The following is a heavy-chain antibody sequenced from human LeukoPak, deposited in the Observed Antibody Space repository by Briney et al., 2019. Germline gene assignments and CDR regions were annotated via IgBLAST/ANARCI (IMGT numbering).Heavy chain of an antibody. CDR1: GYSFTSYW. CDR2: IYPDDSET. Sequence: GESLNISCKNSGYSFTSYWIGWVRQMPGKGLEWMGIIYPDDSETRYSPSFQGQVTISADKSITTAYLQWSSLKASDTAMYYCARLNSSDWSYFDYWGQGTLVTVSS. J-gene: IGHJ4*02. D-gene: IGHD6-19*01. V-gene: IGHV5-51*01. CDR3: ARLNSSDWSYFDY.